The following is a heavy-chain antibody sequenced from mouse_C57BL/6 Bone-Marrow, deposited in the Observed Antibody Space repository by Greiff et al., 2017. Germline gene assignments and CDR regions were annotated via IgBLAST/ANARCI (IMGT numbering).Heavy chain of an antibody. V-gene: IGHV5-2*01. Sequence: EVMLVESGGGLVQPGESLKLSCESNEYEFPSHDMSWVRKTPEKRLELVAAINSDGGSTYYPDTMERRFIISRDNTKKTLYLQMSSLRSEDTALYYCARIYYGYDNYAMDYWGQGTSVTVSS. CDR2: INSDGGST. J-gene: IGHJ4*01. D-gene: IGHD2-2*01. CDR1: EYEFPSHD. CDR3: ARIYYGYDNYAMDY.